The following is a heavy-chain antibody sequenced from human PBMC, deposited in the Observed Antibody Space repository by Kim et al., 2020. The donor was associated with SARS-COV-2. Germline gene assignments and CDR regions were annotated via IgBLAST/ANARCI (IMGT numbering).Heavy chain of an antibody. CDR2: INHSGST. Sequence: SETLSLTFAVYGGSFSGYYWSWIRQPPGKGLEWIGEINHSGSTNYNPSLKSRVTISVDTSKNQFSLKLSSVTAADTAVYYCAAPLWGYGDYDNWFDPWGQGTLVTVSS. D-gene: IGHD4-17*01. CDR1: GGSFSGYY. J-gene: IGHJ5*02. CDR3: AAPLWGYGDYDNWFDP. V-gene: IGHV4-34*01.